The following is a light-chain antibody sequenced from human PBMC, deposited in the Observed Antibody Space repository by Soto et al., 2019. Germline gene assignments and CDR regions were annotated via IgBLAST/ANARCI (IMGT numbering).Light chain of an antibody. Sequence: QSVLTQPPSASGSPGQSVTISCTGTSSDVGGYNYVSWYQQYPCRAPKLMIYEVTKRPSGVPDRFSGSKSGNTASLTVSGLQAEDEADYYCSSYAASNNFYFVFGGGTQPTVL. CDR1: SSDVGGYNY. CDR2: EVT. V-gene: IGLV2-8*01. CDR3: SSYAASNNFYFV. J-gene: IGLJ3*02.